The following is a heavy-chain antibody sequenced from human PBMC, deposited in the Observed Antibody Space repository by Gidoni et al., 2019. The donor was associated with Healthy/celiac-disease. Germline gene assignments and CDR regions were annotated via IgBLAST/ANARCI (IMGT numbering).Heavy chain of an antibody. CDR3: TTALPNCSGGSCYSGDAFDI. D-gene: IGHD2-15*01. J-gene: IGHJ3*02. V-gene: IGHV3-15*01. CDR1: GFTFSNAW. CDR2: IKSKTDGGTT. Sequence: EVQLVESGGGLVKPGGSLRLSCAASGFTFSNAWMSCVRQAPGKGLEWVGRIKSKTDGGTTDYAAPVKGRFTISRDDSKNTLYLQMNSLKTEDTAVYYCTTALPNCSGGSCYSGDAFDIWGQGTMVTVSS.